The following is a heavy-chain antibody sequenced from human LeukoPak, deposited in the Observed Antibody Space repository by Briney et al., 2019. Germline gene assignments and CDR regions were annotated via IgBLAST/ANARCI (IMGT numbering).Heavy chain of an antibody. CDR1: GFTFSSYA. Sequence: RPGGSLRLSCAASGFTFSSYAMHWVRQAPGKGLEWVAVISYDGSNKYYADSVKGRFTISRDNSKNTLYLQMNSLRAEDTAVYYCASQAYCGGDCFWGVDYWGQGTLVTVSS. V-gene: IGHV3-30-3*01. J-gene: IGHJ4*02. D-gene: IGHD2-21*02. CDR3: ASQAYCGGDCFWGVDY. CDR2: ISYDGSNK.